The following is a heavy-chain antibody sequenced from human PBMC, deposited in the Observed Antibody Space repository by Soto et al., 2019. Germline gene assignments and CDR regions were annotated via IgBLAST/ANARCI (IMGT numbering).Heavy chain of an antibody. J-gene: IGHJ6*03. CDR2: IYYSGST. D-gene: IGHD2-2*01. CDR3: ARVSPNCSSTSCYFGYYYYMDV. CDR1: GGSISSYY. Sequence: SETLSLTCTVSGGSISSYYWSWIRQPPGKGLEWIGYIYYSGSTNYNPSLKSRVTISVDTSKNQFSLKLSSVTAADTAVYYCARVSPNCSSTSCYFGYYYYMDVWGKGTTVTV. V-gene: IGHV4-59*01.